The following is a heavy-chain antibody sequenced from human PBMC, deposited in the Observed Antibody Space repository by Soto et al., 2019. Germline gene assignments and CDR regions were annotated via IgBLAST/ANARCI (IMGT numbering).Heavy chain of an antibody. CDR3: ARDRGY. V-gene: IGHV3-30-3*01. Sequence: GGSLRLSCAASGFTFSSYAMHWVRQAPGKGLEWVAVISYDGSNKYYADSVKGRFTISRDNSKNTLYLQMNSLRAEDTAVYYCARDRGYWGQGTLVTVSS. CDR1: GFTFSSYA. D-gene: IGHD1-26*01. J-gene: IGHJ4*02. CDR2: ISYDGSNK.